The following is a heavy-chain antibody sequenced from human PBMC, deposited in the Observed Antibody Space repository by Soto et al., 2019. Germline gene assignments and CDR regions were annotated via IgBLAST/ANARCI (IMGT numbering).Heavy chain of an antibody. CDR1: GGTFSSYA. J-gene: IGHJ2*01. CDR2: IIPIFGTA. D-gene: IGHD3-22*01. V-gene: IGHV1-69*01. Sequence: QVQLVQSGAEVKKPGSSVKVSCKASGGTFSSYAISWVRQAPGQGLEWMGGIIPIFGTANYAQKFQGRVTITADESTSKAYMELSSLRSEDTAVYYCARGRTGSSGYYWWYFDLWGRGTLVTVSS. CDR3: ARGRTGSSGYYWWYFDL.